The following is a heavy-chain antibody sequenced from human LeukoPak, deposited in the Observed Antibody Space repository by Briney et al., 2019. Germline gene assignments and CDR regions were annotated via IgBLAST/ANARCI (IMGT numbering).Heavy chain of an antibody. CDR3: ARSHGYGSSWSGFDS. V-gene: IGHV2-5*02. CDR1: GFSLSTSGVG. Sequence: SGPTLVNPTQTLTLTCTFSGFSLSTSGVGVGWIRQPPGKALEWLALIYWDDEKRHSPSLKSRLTITKDTSKNQVVLTMTNMDPVDTATYYCARSHGYGSSWSGFDSWGQGTLVTVSS. D-gene: IGHD6-13*01. J-gene: IGHJ4*02. CDR2: IYWDDEK.